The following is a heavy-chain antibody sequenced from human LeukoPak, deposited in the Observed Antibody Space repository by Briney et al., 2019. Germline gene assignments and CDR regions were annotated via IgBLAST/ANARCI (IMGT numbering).Heavy chain of an antibody. CDR2: IYYSGST. CDR1: GGSISSYY. D-gene: IGHD6-13*01. Sequence: SETLSLTCTVSGGSISSYYWSWIRQPPGKGLEWIGYIYYSGSTNYSPSLKSRVTISVDTSKNQFSLKLSSVTAADTAVYYCARHLYNSSWYALNFDYWGQGTLVTVSS. J-gene: IGHJ4*02. CDR3: ARHLYNSSWYALNFDY. V-gene: IGHV4-59*08.